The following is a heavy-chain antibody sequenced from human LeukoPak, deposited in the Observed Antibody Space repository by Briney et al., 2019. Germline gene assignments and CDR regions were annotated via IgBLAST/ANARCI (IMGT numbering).Heavy chain of an antibody. CDR1: GYSISSGYY. D-gene: IGHD3-10*01. Sequence: SETLSLTCTVSGYSISSGYYWGWIRQPPGKGLEWIGSVSHSGSAYNNPSLKSRVTISLDTSKNQVSLKLTSVTAADTAVYYCASFEFYYGSGNYLNAAYFDYWGQGTLVTVSS. CDR3: ASFEFYYGSGNYLNAAYFDY. J-gene: IGHJ4*02. V-gene: IGHV4-38-2*02. CDR2: VSHSGSA.